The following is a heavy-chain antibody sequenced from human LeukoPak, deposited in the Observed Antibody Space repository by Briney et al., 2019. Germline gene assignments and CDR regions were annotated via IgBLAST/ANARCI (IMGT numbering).Heavy chain of an antibody. CDR2: ISHNGNA. CDR1: GYSVGSAYY. V-gene: IGHV4-38-2*02. Sequence: SETLSLTCAVSGYSVGSAYYWVWLRPTPGKGLEWLGTISHNGNAYYNPSLKSRLTMSVETSKNQFSLNLNSVTAADTAVYFCARDPNWDGWFDPWGQGVLVTVSS. J-gene: IGHJ5*02. D-gene: IGHD1-26*01. CDR3: ARDPNWDGWFDP.